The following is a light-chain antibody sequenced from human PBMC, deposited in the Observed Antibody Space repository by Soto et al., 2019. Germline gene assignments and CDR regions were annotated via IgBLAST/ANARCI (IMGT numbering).Light chain of an antibody. J-gene: IGKJ1*01. Sequence: DIVMTQSPDSLAVSLGERATINCKSSQSVLYSPNNKNYLAWYQQKPGQPPKLLVYWASTRESGVPDRFSGSGSETDSTLTINTLQAEDVAVYYCQQYINAPQSSGQGTKVEIK. CDR2: WAS. V-gene: IGKV4-1*01. CDR3: QQYINAPQS. CDR1: QSVLYSPNNKNY.